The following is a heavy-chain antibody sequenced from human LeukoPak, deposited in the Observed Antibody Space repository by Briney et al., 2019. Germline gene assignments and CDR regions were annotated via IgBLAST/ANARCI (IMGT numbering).Heavy chain of an antibody. D-gene: IGHD1-7*01. CDR3: ARDNAPGNWNYEISGG. Sequence: ASVKVSCKASGGTFSSYAISWVRQAPGQGLEWMGGIIPIFGTANYAQKFRGRVTITTDESTSTAYMELSSLRSEDTAVYYCARDNAPGNWNYEISGGWGQGTLVTVSS. V-gene: IGHV1-69*05. CDR1: GGTFSSYA. J-gene: IGHJ4*02. CDR2: IIPIFGTA.